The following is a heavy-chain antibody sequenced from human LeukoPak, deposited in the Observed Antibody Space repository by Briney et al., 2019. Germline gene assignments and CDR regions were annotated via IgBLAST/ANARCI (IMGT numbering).Heavy chain of an antibody. CDR2: ISPDGRSI. V-gene: IGHV3-74*01. J-gene: IGHJ4*02. D-gene: IGHD1-7*01. Sequence: GGSLRLSCAASGFTLSDYWMNWVRQVPGKGPVWVSHISPDGRSIAYADSVKGRFTISRDSAKNTLYLQMNSLRVEDTAVYYCVRDGGGTTPYDCWGQGSLVTVSS. CDR1: GFTLSDYW. CDR3: VRDGGGTTPYDC.